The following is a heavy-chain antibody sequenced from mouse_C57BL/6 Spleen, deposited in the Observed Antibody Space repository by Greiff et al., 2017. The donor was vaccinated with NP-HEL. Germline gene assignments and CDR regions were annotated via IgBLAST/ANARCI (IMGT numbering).Heavy chain of an antibody. CDR1: GYTFTSYW. CDR3: TRRGDYGPSQGDYFDY. J-gene: IGHJ2*01. V-gene: IGHV1-5*01. D-gene: IGHD1-2*01. CDR2: IYPGNSDT. Sequence: EVQLQQSGTVLARPGASVKMSCKTSGYTFTSYWMHWVKQRPGQGLEWIGAIYPGNSDTSYNQKFKGKAKLTAVTSASTAYMELSSLTNEDSAVYYRTRRGDYGPSQGDYFDYWGQGTTLTVSS.